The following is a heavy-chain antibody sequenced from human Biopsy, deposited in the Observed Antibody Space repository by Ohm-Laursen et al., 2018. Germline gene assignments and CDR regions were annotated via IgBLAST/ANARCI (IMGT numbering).Heavy chain of an antibody. Sequence: SETVSCKASGYSFTKYYINWVRQAPGHGLEWMGIINPTGGTTSYAEKFQGRVTLTRDTSTGTVYLELNSLIYEDTALYYCARDETGSSVFGPYYYGMDVWGQGATVTVSS. CDR1: GYSFTKYY. CDR3: ARDETGSSVFGPYYYGMDV. V-gene: IGHV1-46*01. D-gene: IGHD3-9*01. J-gene: IGHJ6*02. CDR2: INPTGGTT.